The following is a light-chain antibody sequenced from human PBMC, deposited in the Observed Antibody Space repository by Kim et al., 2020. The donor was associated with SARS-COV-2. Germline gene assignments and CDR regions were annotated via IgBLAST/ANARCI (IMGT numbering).Light chain of an antibody. Sequence: GQSITSSCTGNSSLVGNYNYVSWYQQHPDKAPKLIIYDVSYRPSGVSTRFSGSKSGNTASLTISGLQAADEADYYCTSYTGADTVVFGGGTQLTVL. V-gene: IGLV2-14*03. CDR2: DVS. J-gene: IGLJ2*01. CDR1: SSLVGNYNY. CDR3: TSYTGADTVV.